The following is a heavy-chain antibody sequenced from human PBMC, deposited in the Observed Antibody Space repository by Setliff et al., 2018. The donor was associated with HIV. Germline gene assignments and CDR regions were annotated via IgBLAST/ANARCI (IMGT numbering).Heavy chain of an antibody. CDR3: ARHPDYGEGWFDP. Sequence: PSETLSLTCTVSGGSISSSSYYWGWIRQPPGKGLEWIGSIYYSGSTYYNPSLKSRVTISVDTSKNQFSLKLSSVTAADTAVYYCARHPDYGEGWFDPWGEGTLVTVSS. CDR2: IYYSGST. V-gene: IGHV4-39*01. CDR1: GGSISSSSYY. D-gene: IGHD4-17*01. J-gene: IGHJ5*02.